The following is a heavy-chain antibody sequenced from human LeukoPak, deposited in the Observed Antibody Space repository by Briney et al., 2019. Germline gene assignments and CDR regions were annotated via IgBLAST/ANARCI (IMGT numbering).Heavy chain of an antibody. CDR3: ARASYDSPVEYFRH. D-gene: IGHD3-22*01. CDR2: IHAIEGT. V-gene: IGHV4-61*02. J-gene: IGHJ1*01. Sequence: PSQTLSLTCTVSGGSITNSGHFWTWFRQPAGKSLEWIGRIHAIEGTRYSPSLKSRVTISLDTSKSQISLNLTSMSAADTAMYYCARASYDSPVEYFRHWGQGTLVTVSS. CDR1: GGSITNSGHF.